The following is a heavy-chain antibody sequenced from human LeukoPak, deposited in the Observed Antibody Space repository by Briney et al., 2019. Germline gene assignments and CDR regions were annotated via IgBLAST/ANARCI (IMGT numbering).Heavy chain of an antibody. V-gene: IGHV1-46*01. CDR3: ARGLRGHYDY. CDR2: INPSGGTT. CDR1: GYTFTSYY. Sequence: ASVKVSCKASGYTFTSYYIDWVRQAPGQGLEWMGIINPSGGTTSYAQKFQGRVTMTRDTSTTTVYMGLSSLRSEDTAVYYCARGLRGHYDYWGQGTLVTVSS. J-gene: IGHJ4*02. D-gene: IGHD3-22*01.